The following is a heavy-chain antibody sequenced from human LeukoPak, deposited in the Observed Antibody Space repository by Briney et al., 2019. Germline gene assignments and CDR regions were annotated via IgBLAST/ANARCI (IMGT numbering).Heavy chain of an antibody. Sequence: GGSLRLSCAASGFAFSSYWMSWVRQAPGKGLEWVANIKRDGSDTYYVDSVKGRFTISRDNAKNPLYLQLNSLRAEDTAVYYCARDANYYDSRGESYFNCWGQGTLVTVSS. J-gene: IGHJ4*02. D-gene: IGHD3-22*01. V-gene: IGHV3-7*01. CDR2: IKRDGSDT. CDR1: GFAFSSYW. CDR3: ARDANYYDSRGESYFNC.